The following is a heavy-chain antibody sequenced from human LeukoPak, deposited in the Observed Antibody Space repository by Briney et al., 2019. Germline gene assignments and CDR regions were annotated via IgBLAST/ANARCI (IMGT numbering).Heavy chain of an antibody. V-gene: IGHV3-30*02. J-gene: IGHJ4*02. CDR1: GFTFSSYG. CDR3: AKTDTYYDILTPVDY. CDR2: IRYDGSNK. Sequence: PGGSLRLSCAASGFTFSSYGMHWVRQAPGKGLEWVAFIRYDGSNKYYADSVKSRFTISRDNSKNTLYLQMYSLRAEDTAVYYCAKTDTYYDILTPVDYWGQGALVTVSS. D-gene: IGHD3-9*01.